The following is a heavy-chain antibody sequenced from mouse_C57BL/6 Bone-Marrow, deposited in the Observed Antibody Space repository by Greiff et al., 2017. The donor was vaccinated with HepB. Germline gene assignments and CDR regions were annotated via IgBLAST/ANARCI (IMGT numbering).Heavy chain of an antibody. Sequence: VQLQQSGTVLARPGASVKMSCKTSGYTFTSYWMHWVKQRPGQGLEWIGAIYPGNSDTSYNQKFKGKATLTAVTSASTAYMELSSLTNEDSAIYYCTRDYDVNYFDYRGPGTTLTVSS. CDR2: IYPGNSDT. CDR1: GYTFTSYW. V-gene: IGHV1-5*01. J-gene: IGHJ2*01. CDR3: TRDYDVNYFDY. D-gene: IGHD2-4*01.